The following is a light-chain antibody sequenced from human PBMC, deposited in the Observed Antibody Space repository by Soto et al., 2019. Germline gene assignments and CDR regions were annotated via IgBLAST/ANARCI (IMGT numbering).Light chain of an antibody. CDR1: SSNIGAGYD. V-gene: IGLV1-40*01. CDR3: QSYDSSLSGSGV. Sequence: QSVLTQPPSVSGAPGQRVNISCTGSSSNIGAGYDVHWYQQLPGTAPKLLIFGHSNRPSGVPDRFSGSKSGTSASLAITGLQAEDEADYYCQSYDSSLSGSGVFGGGTKLTVL. CDR2: GHS. J-gene: IGLJ2*01.